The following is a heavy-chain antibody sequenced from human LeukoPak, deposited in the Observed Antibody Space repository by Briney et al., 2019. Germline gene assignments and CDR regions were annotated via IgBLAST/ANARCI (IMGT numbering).Heavy chain of an antibody. J-gene: IGHJ4*02. CDR3: ARDINLDY. V-gene: IGHV3-48*03. CDR2: TSSSGSTT. Sequence: GGSLRLSCAASGFTFSSYEMNWVRQAPGKGLEWVSYTSSSGSTTNYADSVKGRFTISRDNAKKSLYLQMNSLKAEDTAVYYCARDINLDYWGQGTLVTVSS. CDR1: GFTFSSYE.